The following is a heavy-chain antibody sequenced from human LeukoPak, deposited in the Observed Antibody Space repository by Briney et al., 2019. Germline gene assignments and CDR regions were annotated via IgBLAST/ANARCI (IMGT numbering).Heavy chain of an antibody. Sequence: ASVKVSCKASGYTFTGYYMHWVRQAPGQGLEWMGWINPNSGGTNYAQKFQGRVTMTRDTSISTAYMELSRLRSDDTAVYYCARDRNSGYPFDYWGQGTLVTVSS. CDR3: ARDRNSGYPFDY. D-gene: IGHD3-22*01. CDR1: GYTFTGYY. CDR2: INPNSGGT. V-gene: IGHV1-2*02. J-gene: IGHJ4*02.